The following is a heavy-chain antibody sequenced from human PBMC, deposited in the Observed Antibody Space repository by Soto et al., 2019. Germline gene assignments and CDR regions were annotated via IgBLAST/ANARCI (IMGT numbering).Heavy chain of an antibody. V-gene: IGHV3-23*01. D-gene: IGHD5-12*01. J-gene: IGHJ6*02. CDR3: AKDQGYSGYDLYGMDV. CDR2: ISGSGGST. CDR1: GFTFSSYA. Sequence: PGGSLRLSCAASGFTFSSYAMSWVRQAPGKGLEWVSAISGSGGSTYYADSVKGRFPISRDNSKNTLYLQMNSLRAEDTAVYYCAKDQGYSGYDLYGMDVRGQGTTVTVSS.